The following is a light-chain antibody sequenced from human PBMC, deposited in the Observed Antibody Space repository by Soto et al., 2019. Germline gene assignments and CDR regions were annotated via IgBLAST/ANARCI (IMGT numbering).Light chain of an antibody. CDR1: RNDVGGHNF. Sequence: QSVLTQPVSVSGSPGQSITISCAGTRNDVGGHNFVSWYQQHPGTAPKLMISDISNRPSGVSNRFSCYKYGNTAALTISGLPAEDEGDYYCSSYARSSPVVFGGGTTLTVL. CDR2: DIS. V-gene: IGLV2-14*01. J-gene: IGLJ2*01. CDR3: SSYARSSPVV.